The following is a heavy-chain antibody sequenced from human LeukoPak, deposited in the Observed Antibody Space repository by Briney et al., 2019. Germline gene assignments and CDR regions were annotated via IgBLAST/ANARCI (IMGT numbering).Heavy chain of an antibody. CDR1: GGSISSSSYY. CDR2: INHSGST. Sequence: PSETLSLTCTVSGGSISSSSYYWGWIRQPPGKGLEWIGEINHSGSTNYNPSLKSRVTISVDTSKNQFSLKLSSVTAADTAVYYCARGVNYDFWSGYNNWFDPWGQGTLVTVSS. D-gene: IGHD3-3*01. CDR3: ARGVNYDFWSGYNNWFDP. V-gene: IGHV4-39*07. J-gene: IGHJ5*02.